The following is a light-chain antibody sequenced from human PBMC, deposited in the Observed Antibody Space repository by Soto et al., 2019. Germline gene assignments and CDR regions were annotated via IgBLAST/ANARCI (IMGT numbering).Light chain of an antibody. CDR3: QQRSNWPPSIT. CDR2: AAS. J-gene: IGKJ5*01. V-gene: IGKV3-11*01. Sequence: EIVLTQSPATLSLSPGERATLSCRASQSVSSYLAWYQQKPGQAPRLLIYAASNRTTGIPTRFSGSGSGTAFTLTISSLEPEDFAVYYCQQRSNWPPSITFGQGTRLEIK. CDR1: QSVSSY.